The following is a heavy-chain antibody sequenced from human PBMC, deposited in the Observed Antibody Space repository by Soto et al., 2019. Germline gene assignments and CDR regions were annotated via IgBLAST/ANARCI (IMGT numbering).Heavy chain of an antibody. J-gene: IGHJ1*01. CDR1: GGSIQCYY. Sequence: SATLSVTCTVSGGSIQCYYWSWIRQPPGKGLEWIGYIYYSGSTNYNPSLKSRVTISVDTSKNQFSLKLSSVTAADTAVYFCVRGVLSWGQGTLVTVS. D-gene: IGHD3-10*01. V-gene: IGHV4-59*12. CDR2: IYYSGST. CDR3: VRGVLS.